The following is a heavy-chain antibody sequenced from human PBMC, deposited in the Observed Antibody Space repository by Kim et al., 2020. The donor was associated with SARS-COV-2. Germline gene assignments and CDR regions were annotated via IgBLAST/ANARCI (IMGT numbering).Heavy chain of an antibody. CDR3: AKVVRGTYSSSWFFGGM. CDR2: ISWNSGSI. Sequence: GGSLRLSCAASGFTFDDYAMHWVRQAPGKGLEWVSGISWNSGSIGYADSVKGRFTISRDNAKNSLYLQMNSLRAEDTALYYCAKVVRGTYSSSWFFGGM. V-gene: IGHV3-9*01. CDR1: GFTFDDYA. D-gene: IGHD6-13*01. J-gene: IGHJ6*01.